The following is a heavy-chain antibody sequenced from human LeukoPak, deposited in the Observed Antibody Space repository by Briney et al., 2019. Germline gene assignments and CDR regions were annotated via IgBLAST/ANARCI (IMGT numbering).Heavy chain of an antibody. CDR2: ISYDGSNK. D-gene: IGHD6-13*01. Sequence: PGGSLRLSCAASGFTFSSYAMHWVRQAPGKGLEWVAVISYDGSNKYYADSVKGRFTISRDNSKNTLYLQMNSLRGDDTAVYYCAKDLRAAADGTYFDYWGQGTLVTVSS. CDR3: AKDLRAAADGTYFDY. J-gene: IGHJ4*02. V-gene: IGHV3-30*04. CDR1: GFTFSSYA.